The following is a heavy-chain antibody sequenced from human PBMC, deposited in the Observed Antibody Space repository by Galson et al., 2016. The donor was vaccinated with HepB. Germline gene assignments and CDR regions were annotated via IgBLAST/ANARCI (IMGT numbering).Heavy chain of an antibody. CDR1: GGSIRGSPYY. CDR3: ATMGSSPGGFDS. D-gene: IGHD6-13*01. CDR2: IYYSGTT. V-gene: IGHV4-39*01. Sequence: ETLSLTCNVSGGSIRGSPYYWGWIRQPPGKGLDWIGSIYYSGTTYYNPSLKRRVTMSVDTSKNQFSLKLNSVTAADTAVYYCATMGSSPGGFDSWGQGTLVNVSS. J-gene: IGHJ4*02.